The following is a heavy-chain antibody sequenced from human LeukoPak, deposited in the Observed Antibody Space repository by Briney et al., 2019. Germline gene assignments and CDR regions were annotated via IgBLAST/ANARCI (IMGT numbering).Heavy chain of an antibody. Sequence: PGGSLRLSCAASGFTFSDHYMDWVRQAPGKGLEWVGRIRNKPKSYTTDYAASVKGRFTISRDDSKNSLYLQMNSLKTEDTTVYYCARDSAGDYWGQGTLVTVSS. CDR2: IRNKPKSYTT. CDR1: GFTFSDHY. V-gene: IGHV3-72*01. D-gene: IGHD3-10*01. CDR3: ARDSAGDY. J-gene: IGHJ4*02.